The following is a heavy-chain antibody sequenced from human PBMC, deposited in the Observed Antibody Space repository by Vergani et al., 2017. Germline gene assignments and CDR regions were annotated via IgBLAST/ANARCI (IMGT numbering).Heavy chain of an antibody. CDR2: IWYDGSNK. V-gene: IGHV3-33*01. Sequence: QVQLVESGGGVVQPGRSLRLSCAASGFTFSSYGMHWVRQAPGKGLEWVAVIWYDGSNKYYADSVKGRFTISADKSISTAYLQWSSLKASDTAMYYCARTSWPKSYYDFWSGYPRAPDAFDIWGQGTMVTVSS. J-gene: IGHJ3*02. CDR3: ARTSWPKSYYDFWSGYPRAPDAFDI. D-gene: IGHD3-3*01. CDR1: GFTFSSYG.